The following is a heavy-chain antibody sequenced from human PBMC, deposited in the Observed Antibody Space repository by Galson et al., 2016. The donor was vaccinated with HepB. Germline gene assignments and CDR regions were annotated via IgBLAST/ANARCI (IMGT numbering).Heavy chain of an antibody. CDR1: GFRFSHFG. CDR3: ARDSDTSGHFHHNDY. Sequence: SLRLSCAASGFRFSHFGMQWVRQAPGKGLEWLAVISTDSKIKYYADSVKGRFSVSRDNSKQTVSLEIMNLIAEDSAVYFCARDSDTSGHFHHNDYWGQGTLVTVSS. CDR2: ISTDSKIK. D-gene: IGHD3-22*01. V-gene: IGHV3-33*05. J-gene: IGHJ4*02.